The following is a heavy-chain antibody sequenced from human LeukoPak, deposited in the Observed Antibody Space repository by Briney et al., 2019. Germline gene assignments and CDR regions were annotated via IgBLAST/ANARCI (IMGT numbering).Heavy chain of an antibody. V-gene: IGHV4-34*01. CDR3: ARGSYYYYHGIDV. J-gene: IGHJ6*02. CDR1: GGSFSGYY. Sequence: PSETLSLTCAVSGGSFSGYYWTWIRQPPGKGLEWIGEISHSASTNYNPSLKSRVTISVETSKNQFSLKMSSVTAADTAVYYCARGSYYYYHGIDVWGQGTPVIVSS. CDR2: ISHSAST.